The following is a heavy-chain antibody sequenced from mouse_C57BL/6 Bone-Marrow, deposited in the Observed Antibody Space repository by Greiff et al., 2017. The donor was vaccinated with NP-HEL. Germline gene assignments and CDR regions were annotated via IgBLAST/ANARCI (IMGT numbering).Heavy chain of an antibody. Sequence: EVKVVESEGGLVQPGSSMKLSCTASGFTFSDYYMAWVRQVPEKGLEWVANINYDGSSTYYLDSLKSRFIISRDNAKNILYLQMSSLKSEDTATYYCARDVYDGYYYYAMDYWGQGTSVTVSS. J-gene: IGHJ4*01. CDR1: GFTFSDYY. CDR3: ARDVYDGYYYYAMDY. D-gene: IGHD2-3*01. CDR2: INYDGSST. V-gene: IGHV5-16*01.